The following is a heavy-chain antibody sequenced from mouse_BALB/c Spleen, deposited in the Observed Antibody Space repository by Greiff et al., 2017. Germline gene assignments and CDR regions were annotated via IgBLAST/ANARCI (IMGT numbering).Heavy chain of an antibody. V-gene: IGHV1S22*01. D-gene: IGHD1-1*01. CDR2: IYPGSGST. CDR3: TRGEKNYYYAYFDY. Sequence: LKQPGSELVRPGASVKLSCKASGYTFTSYWMHWVKQRPGQGLEWIGNIYPGSGSTNYDEKFKSKATLTVDTSSSTAYMQLSSLTSEDSAVYYCTRGEKNYYYAYFDYWGQGTTLTVSS. CDR1: GYTFTSYW. J-gene: IGHJ2*01.